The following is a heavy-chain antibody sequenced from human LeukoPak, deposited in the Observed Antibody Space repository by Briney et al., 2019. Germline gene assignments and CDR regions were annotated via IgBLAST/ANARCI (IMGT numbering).Heavy chain of an antibody. V-gene: IGHV3-23*01. D-gene: IGHD3-16*01. CDR3: AKKRWGRGSNESSVVDY. CDR2: ISGSGGST. J-gene: IGHJ4*02. CDR1: GFTFSSYA. Sequence: PGGSLRLSCAASGFTFSSYAMSWVRQAPGKGLEWVSAISGSGGSTYYADSVKGRFTISRDNSKNTLYLQMNSLRAEDTAVYYCAKKRWGRGSNESSVVDYWGQGTLVTVSS.